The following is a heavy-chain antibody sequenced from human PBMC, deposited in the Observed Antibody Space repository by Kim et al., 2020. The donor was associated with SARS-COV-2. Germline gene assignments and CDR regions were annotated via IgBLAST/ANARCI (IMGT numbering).Heavy chain of an antibody. V-gene: IGHV3-7*03. CDR3: ARDSSQAKDAFDI. J-gene: IGHJ3*02. CDR1: GFTFSSYW. D-gene: IGHD6-6*01. Sequence: GGSLRLSCTASGFTFSSYWMSWVRQAPGKGLEWVANIKQDGSEKYYVDSVKGRFTISRDNAKNSLYLQMNSLRAEDTAVYCCARDSSQAKDAFDIWGQGTMVTVSS. CDR2: IKQDGSEK.